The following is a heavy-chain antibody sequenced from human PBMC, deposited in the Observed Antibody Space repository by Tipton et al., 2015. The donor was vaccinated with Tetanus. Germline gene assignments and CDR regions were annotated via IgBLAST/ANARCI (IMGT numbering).Heavy chain of an antibody. V-gene: IGHV3-23*01. CDR1: GFTFKSYT. CDR2: ISGSSLTP. CDR3: AKEALGVLNL. D-gene: IGHD1-14*01. J-gene: IGHJ6*04. Sequence: SLRLSCAASGFTFKSYTMNWVRQAPGNGLEWVAAISGSSLTPYYADSVKGRFTISRDNSKNTLSLQLNSLRADDTAIYYCAKEALGVLNLWGDGTTVIVAP.